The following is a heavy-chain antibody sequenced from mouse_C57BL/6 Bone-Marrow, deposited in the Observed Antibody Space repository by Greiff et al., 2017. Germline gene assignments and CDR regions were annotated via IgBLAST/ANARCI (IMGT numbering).Heavy chain of an antibody. CDR2: IYPGSGST. CDR1: GYTFTSYW. CDR3: ASSGYPYSFSFDY. D-gene: IGHD2-12*01. Sequence: QVQLQQPGAELVKPGASVKMSCKASGYTFTSYWITWVKQRPGQGPEWIGDIYPGSGSTNYNEKFKSKATLTVDTSSSTAYMQLSSLTSEDSAVYYCASSGYPYSFSFDYWGQGTTLTVSS. J-gene: IGHJ2*01. V-gene: IGHV1-55*01.